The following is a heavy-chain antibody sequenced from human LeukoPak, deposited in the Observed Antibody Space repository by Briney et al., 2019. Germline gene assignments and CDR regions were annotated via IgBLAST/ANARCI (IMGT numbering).Heavy chain of an antibody. CDR2: ISSSGKTI. Sequence: GGSLRLSCAGSGFTFSSYEMNWVRQAPGKGLEWVSYISSSGKTIYYADSVKGRFTISRDNAKNSLYLQMNSLRAEDTAVYYCARMARGWFGELLLTNFDYWGQGTLVTVSS. V-gene: IGHV3-48*03. D-gene: IGHD3-10*01. J-gene: IGHJ4*02. CDR3: ARMARGWFGELLLTNFDY. CDR1: GFTFSSYE.